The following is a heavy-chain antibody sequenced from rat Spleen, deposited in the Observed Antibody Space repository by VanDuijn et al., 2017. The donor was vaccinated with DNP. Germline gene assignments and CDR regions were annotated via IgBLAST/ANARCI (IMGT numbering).Heavy chain of an antibody. D-gene: IGHD1-12*02. CDR3: ARLYYDGAMDA. Sequence: EVQLVESGGGLVQPGRSLKLSCAASGFTFSNYYLAWVRQAPTRGLEWVAYISYDGGRNYYGDSVKGRFTISRDNAKSTLYLQMNSLRSEDTATYYCARLYYDGAMDAWGQGTSVTVSS. CDR2: ISYDGGRN. CDR1: GFTFSNYY. J-gene: IGHJ4*01. V-gene: IGHV5-22*01.